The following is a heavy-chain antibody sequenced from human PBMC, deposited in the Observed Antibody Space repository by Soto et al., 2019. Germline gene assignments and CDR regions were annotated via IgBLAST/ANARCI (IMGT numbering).Heavy chain of an antibody. CDR2: VYYTGST. J-gene: IGHJ4*02. Sequence: SETLSLTCTVSGGSISSYYWSWVRQPPGKGLEWIGYVYYTGSTNYNPSLKSRVTISVDTSKNQFSLKLNTVTAADTAVYYCARSAVGIVIMLDYWGQGTLVTVSS. D-gene: IGHD3-3*01. V-gene: IGHV4-59*08. CDR1: GGSISSYY. CDR3: ARSAVGIVIMLDY.